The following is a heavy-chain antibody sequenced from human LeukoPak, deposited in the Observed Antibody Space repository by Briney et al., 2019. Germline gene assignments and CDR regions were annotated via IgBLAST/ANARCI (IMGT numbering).Heavy chain of an antibody. D-gene: IGHD6-13*01. CDR1: GGSISSYY. Sequence: SETLSLTCTVSGGSISSYYWSWIRQPPGKGLEWIGYIYYSGSTNYNLSLKSRVTISVDTSKNQFSLKLSSVTAADTAVYYCARHPSGSSWFDFYFDYWGQGTLVTVSS. V-gene: IGHV4-59*08. CDR3: ARHPSGSSWFDFYFDY. J-gene: IGHJ4*02. CDR2: IYYSGST.